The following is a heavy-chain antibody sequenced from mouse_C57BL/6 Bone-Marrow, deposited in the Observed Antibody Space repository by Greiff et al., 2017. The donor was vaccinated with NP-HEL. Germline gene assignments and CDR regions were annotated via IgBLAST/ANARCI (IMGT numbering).Heavy chain of an antibody. CDR1: GFTFSSYA. CDR3: TRDGIYYDYDEGVYYFDY. Sequence: EVQGVESGEGLVKPGGSLKLSCAASGFTFSSYAMSWVRQTPEKRLEWVAYISSGGDYIYYADTVKGRFTISRDNARNTLYLQMSSLKSEDTAMYYCTRDGIYYDYDEGVYYFDYWGQGTTLTVSS. D-gene: IGHD2-4*01. J-gene: IGHJ2*01. V-gene: IGHV5-9-1*02. CDR2: ISSGGDYI.